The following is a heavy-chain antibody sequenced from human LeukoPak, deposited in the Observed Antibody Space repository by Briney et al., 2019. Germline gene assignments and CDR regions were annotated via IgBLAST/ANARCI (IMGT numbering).Heavy chain of an antibody. CDR3: ARNSTSGFFDY. D-gene: IGHD3-10*01. Sequence: SETLSLTCVVSGYSITNGDYWGWLRPSPGKGLEWIASIYNSASTHYNPSLRSRVTILVNTSKNEFSLKMSSVTAADTAVYYCARNSTSGFFDYWGQGTLATVSS. CDR2: IYNSAST. J-gene: IGHJ4*02. V-gene: IGHV4-38-2*01. CDR1: GYSITNGDY.